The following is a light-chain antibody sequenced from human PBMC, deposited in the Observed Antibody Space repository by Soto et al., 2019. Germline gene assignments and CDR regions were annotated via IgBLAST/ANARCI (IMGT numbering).Light chain of an antibody. CDR2: RTS. Sequence: EIVMTQSPATLSVSPGERATLSCRASQSISSXLAXXQXXPXXXXXLXXXRTSSRATGLPARFSGSGSGTEFNLTTSSLQSEDFGVYYCQQYNNWPRATFGGGTKVDIK. CDR1: QSISSX. J-gene: IGKJ4*01. V-gene: IGKV3-15*01. CDR3: QQYNNWPRAT.